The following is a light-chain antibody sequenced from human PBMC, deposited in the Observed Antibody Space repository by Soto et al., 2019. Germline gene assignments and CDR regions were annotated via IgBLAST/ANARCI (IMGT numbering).Light chain of an antibody. J-gene: IGLJ1*01. V-gene: IGLV2-8*01. Sequence: QSALTQPPSASGSPGQSVTISCTGTSSDVGGYNYVSWYQHHPGKAPRLIIFEVSQRPSGVPDRFSGSKSGNTASLTVSGLQDEDEAAYYCNSYAGSNNFYVFGTGTKVTVL. CDR3: NSYAGSNNFYV. CDR2: EVS. CDR1: SSDVGGYNY.